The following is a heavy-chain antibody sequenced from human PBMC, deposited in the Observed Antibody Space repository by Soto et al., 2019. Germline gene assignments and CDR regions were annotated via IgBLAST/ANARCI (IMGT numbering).Heavy chain of an antibody. J-gene: IGHJ4*02. CDR3: VRDYIGLGIDY. D-gene: IGHD1-26*01. CDR1: GFTFSSYW. V-gene: IGHV3-74*01. CDR2: INSDGSTT. Sequence: EVQLVESGGGLVQPGRSLRLSCAASGFTFSSYWMHWVRQAPGRGLVWVSHINSDGSTTTYADSVEGRFTISRDNAKNTLYLQMNSLRAEDTAVYYGVRDYIGLGIDYWGLGTLVTVSS.